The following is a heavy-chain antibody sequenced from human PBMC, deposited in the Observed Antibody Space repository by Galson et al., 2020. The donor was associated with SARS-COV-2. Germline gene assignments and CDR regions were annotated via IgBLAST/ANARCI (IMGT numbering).Heavy chain of an antibody. CDR3: ARLGGTVTTQHFDL. V-gene: IGHV4-39*01. D-gene: IGHD4-17*01. CDR1: GGSISTTSYF. CDR2: IYYSGTT. Sequence: SETLSLTCTVSGGSISTTSYFWGWIRQPPGKGLEWIGTIYYSGTTYYNPSFRSRVTISVDTSTNQFSLNLNSVTAADTAVYYCARLGGTVTTQHFDLWGRGTLVTVSS. J-gene: IGHJ2*01.